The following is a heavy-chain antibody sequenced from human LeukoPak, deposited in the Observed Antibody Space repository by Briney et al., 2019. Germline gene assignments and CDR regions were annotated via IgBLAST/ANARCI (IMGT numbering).Heavy chain of an antibody. CDR1: GGSISSSNW. Sequence: SETLSLTCAVSGGSISSSNWWSWVRQPPGKGLEWIGEIYHSGSTNYNPSLKSRVTVSVDKSKNQFSLKLSSVTAADTAVYYCRSTGYSSSWYTPDYWGQGTLVTVSS. D-gene: IGHD6-13*01. CDR2: IYHSGST. J-gene: IGHJ4*02. V-gene: IGHV4-4*02. CDR3: RSTGYSSSWYTPDY.